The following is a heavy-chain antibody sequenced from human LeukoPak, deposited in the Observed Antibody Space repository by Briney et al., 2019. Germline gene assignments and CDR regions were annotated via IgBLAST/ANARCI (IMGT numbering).Heavy chain of an antibody. CDR3: AKCQRIMITFGGVNY. J-gene: IGHJ4*02. CDR2: ISGSGGST. Sequence: GGSLRLSCAASGFTFSSYAMSWVRQAPGKGLAWVSAISGSGGSTYYADSVKGRFTISRDNSKNTLYLQMNSLRAEDTAVYYCAKCQRIMITFGGVNYWGQGTLVTVSS. D-gene: IGHD3-16*01. CDR1: GFTFSSYA. V-gene: IGHV3-23*01.